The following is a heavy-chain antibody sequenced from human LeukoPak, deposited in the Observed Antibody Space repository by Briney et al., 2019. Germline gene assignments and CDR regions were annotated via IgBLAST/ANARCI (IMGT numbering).Heavy chain of an antibody. Sequence: PGGSLRLSYAATGFTFSTYGMHWVRQAPGKGLEWVAVIWSDGNNKFYADSVKGRFTFSRDNSRNTLSLQMNSLRAEDTAVYYCVKERGPFDAFDIWGQGTMVTVSS. CDR2: IWSDGNNK. V-gene: IGHV3-33*06. J-gene: IGHJ3*02. CDR1: GFTFSTYG. CDR3: VKERGPFDAFDI.